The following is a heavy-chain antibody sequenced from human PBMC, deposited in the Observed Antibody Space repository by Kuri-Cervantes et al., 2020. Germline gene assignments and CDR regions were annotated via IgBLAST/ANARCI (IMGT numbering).Heavy chain of an antibody. CDR1: GFTFSTYW. CDR3: ARDMGKKAAAGFDY. D-gene: IGHD6-13*01. J-gene: IGHJ4*02. CDR2: INQDESEK. V-gene: IGHV3-7*01. Sequence: GGSLRLSCAISGFTFSTYWMTWVRQAPGKGLEWVANINQDESEKYYVESVKGRFTISRDNAKNSLYLQMNSLRAEDTAVYYCARDMGKKAAAGFDYWGQGTLVTVSS.